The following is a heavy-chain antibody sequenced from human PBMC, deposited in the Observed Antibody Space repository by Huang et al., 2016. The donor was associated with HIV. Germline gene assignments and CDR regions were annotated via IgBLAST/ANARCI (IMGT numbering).Heavy chain of an antibody. D-gene: IGHD3-10*01. CDR2: ISIDGSNK. J-gene: IGHJ4*02. Sequence: QVQLVESGGGVVQPGRSLRLSCAASGFAFSSYAMHWVRQAPGKGVEWLAVISIDGSNKNYAHSVKGRFTISRDNSKGTVYLQMNSLRPEDTAVYSCARTGSYYYGSGSYHFGDYWGQGTLVTVSS. V-gene: IGHV3-30-3*01. CDR1: GFAFSSYA. CDR3: ARTGSYYYGSGSYHFGDY.